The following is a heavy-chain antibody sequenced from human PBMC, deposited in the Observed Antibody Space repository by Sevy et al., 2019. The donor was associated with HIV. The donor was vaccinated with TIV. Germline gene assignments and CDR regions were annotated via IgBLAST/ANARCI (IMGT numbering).Heavy chain of an antibody. Sequence: GGSLRLSCVASGFPFNYYAMNWVRQAPGKGLEWILYINSDSDTMYYGDSVKGRFTISRENAKNSLYLQMNSLRDEDTAVDYCARKRGTYYDTSGYPYLLEAGFDYWGQGTLVTVSS. D-gene: IGHD3-22*01. V-gene: IGHV3-48*02. CDR2: INSDSDTM. J-gene: IGHJ4*02. CDR1: GFPFNYYA. CDR3: ARKRGTYYDTSGYPYLLEAGFDY.